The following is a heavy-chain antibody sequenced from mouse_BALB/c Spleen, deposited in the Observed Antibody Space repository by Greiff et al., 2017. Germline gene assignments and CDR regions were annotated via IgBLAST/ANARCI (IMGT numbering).Heavy chain of an antibody. CDR3: ARGTARDPFAY. Sequence: EVKLVESGPGLVKPSQSLSLTCSVTGYSITSGYYWNWIRQFPGNKLEWMGYISYDGSNNYNPSLKNRISITRDTSKNQFFLKLNSVTTEDTATYYCARGTARDPFAYWGQGTLVTVSA. J-gene: IGHJ3*01. CDR2: ISYDGSN. CDR1: GYSITSGYY. D-gene: IGHD3-2*01. V-gene: IGHV3-6*02.